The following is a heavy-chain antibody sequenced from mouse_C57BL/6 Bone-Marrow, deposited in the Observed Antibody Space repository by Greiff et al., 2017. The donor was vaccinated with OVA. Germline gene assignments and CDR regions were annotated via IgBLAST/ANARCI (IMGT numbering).Heavy chain of an antibody. D-gene: IGHD1-1*01. J-gene: IGHJ1*03. Sequence: EVKLVESGGGLVKPGGSLKLSCAASGFTFSSYAMSWVRQTPEKRLEWVATISDGGSYTYYPDNVQGRFTISRDNAKNNLYLQMSHLKSEDTAMYYCAREGSTVVATDWYFEVWGTGTTVTVSS. CDR1: GFTFSSYA. CDR2: ISDGGSYT. CDR3: AREGSTVVATDWYFEV. V-gene: IGHV5-4*01.